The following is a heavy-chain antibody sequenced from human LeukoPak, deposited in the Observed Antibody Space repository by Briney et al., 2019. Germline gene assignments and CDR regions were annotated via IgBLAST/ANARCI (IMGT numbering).Heavy chain of an antibody. Sequence: SETLSLTCTVSGGPFSGYFWSWIRQSSGKGLEWIGEIDNSGTTNYNPSLNSRVTISEDTSKNQFYLNLSSVTAADTAVYYCARRYYYNLGSFPFDFWGQGTLVTVSS. D-gene: IGHD3-10*01. CDR3: ARRYYYNLGSFPFDF. CDR1: GGPFSGYF. V-gene: IGHV4-34*01. CDR2: IDNSGTT. J-gene: IGHJ4*02.